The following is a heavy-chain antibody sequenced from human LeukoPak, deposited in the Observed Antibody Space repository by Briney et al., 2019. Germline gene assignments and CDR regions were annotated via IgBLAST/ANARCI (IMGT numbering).Heavy chain of an antibody. J-gene: IGHJ4*02. CDR2: ISGSGRST. V-gene: IGHV3-23*01. D-gene: IGHD2-2*01. Sequence: GGSLRLSCAASGFTFSSFGMSWVRQAPGKGLEWVSAISGSGRSTYYADSVKGRFTISSDASKNTLYLQMNSLTAEDTALYYCAKRFSCSSTTCYGFDSWGQGTLVTVSS. CDR3: AKRFSCSSTTCYGFDS. CDR1: GFTFSSFG.